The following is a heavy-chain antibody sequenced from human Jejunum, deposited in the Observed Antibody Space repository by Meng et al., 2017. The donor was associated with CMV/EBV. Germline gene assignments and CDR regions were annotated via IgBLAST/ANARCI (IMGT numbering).Heavy chain of an antibody. D-gene: IGHD2-8*01. J-gene: IGHJ4*02. CDR3: ARGVFDS. CDR1: GLTFSAYG. V-gene: IGHV3-21*01. CDR2: ISGSTPYI. Sequence: RLSCAASGLTFSAYGMNWVRQAPGKGLEWVSLISGSTPYIYYADSVKGRFTISRDNAKNSVYLQMNSLRAEDTAVYYCARGVFDSWGQGTRVTVSS.